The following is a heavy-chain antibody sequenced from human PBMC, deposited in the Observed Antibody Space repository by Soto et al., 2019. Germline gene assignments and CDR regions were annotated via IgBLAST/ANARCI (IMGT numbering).Heavy chain of an antibody. D-gene: IGHD3-3*01. J-gene: IGHJ4*02. CDR3: AKDWSPDGY. CDR2: SSNRDGGT. CDR1: GFTLSSSS. V-gene: IGHV3-23*01. Sequence: GGSLRLSCVASGFTLSSSSMNWVRQAPGEGLQWISSSSNRDGGTWYADSVKGRFSISRDNFKQTLYLQMNSLRAEDTAVYYCAKDWSPDGYWGQGTLVTVSS.